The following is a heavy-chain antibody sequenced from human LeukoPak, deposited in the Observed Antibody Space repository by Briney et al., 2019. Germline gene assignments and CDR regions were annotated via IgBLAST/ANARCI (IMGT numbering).Heavy chain of an antibody. V-gene: IGHV4-39*07. D-gene: IGHD3-10*01. CDR1: GGSISSSSYY. CDR2: IYYSGST. CDR3: ARERAYYYGSGSYYKKNGMDV. J-gene: IGHJ6*02. Sequence: SETLSLTCTVSGGSISSSSYYWGWIRQPPGKGLEWIGSIYYSGSTYYNPSLKSRVTISVDTSKNQFSLKLSSVTAADTAVYYCARERAYYYGSGSYYKKNGMDVWGQGTTVAVSS.